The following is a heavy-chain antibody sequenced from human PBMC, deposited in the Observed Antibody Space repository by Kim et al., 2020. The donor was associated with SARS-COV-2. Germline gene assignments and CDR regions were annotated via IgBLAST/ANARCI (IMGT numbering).Heavy chain of an antibody. CDR3: AKEVTSFSSDWLFDY. CDR2: ISFDGTTK. V-gene: IGHV3-30*18. J-gene: IGHJ4*02. D-gene: IGHD3-9*01. CDR1: GFRFNNFG. Sequence: GGSLRLSCVGSGFRFNNFGIQWVRQAPGKGLEWVAVISFDGTTKHYIDSVKGRFTISRDNSENTMYLEMNNLRPEDTAVYYCAKEVTSFSSDWLFDYWGQGTLVTVSS.